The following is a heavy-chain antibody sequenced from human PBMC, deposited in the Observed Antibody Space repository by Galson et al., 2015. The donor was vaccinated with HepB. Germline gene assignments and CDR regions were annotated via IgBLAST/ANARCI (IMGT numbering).Heavy chain of an antibody. V-gene: IGHV4-39*01. CDR1: GGSISSSSYY. J-gene: IGHJ4*02. CDR2: IYYSGST. Sequence: LTCTVSGGSISSSSYYWGWIRQPPGKGLEWIGSIYYSGSTYYNPSLKSRVTISVDTSKNQFSLKLSSVTAADTAVYYCARHVDMSLRLNSPIDYWGQGTLVTVSS. D-gene: IGHD3/OR15-3a*01. CDR3: ARHVDMSLRLNSPIDY.